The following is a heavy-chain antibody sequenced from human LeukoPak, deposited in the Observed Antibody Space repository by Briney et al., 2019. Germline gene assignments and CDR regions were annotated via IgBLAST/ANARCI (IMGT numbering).Heavy chain of an antibody. CDR1: GFIFSTYS. CDR3: ARWYSSGWYSDY. J-gene: IGHJ4*02. D-gene: IGHD6-19*01. Sequence: QAGGSLRLSCAASGFIFSTYSMIWVRQAPGKGLEWVSSVSGTSEYIYYADSVRGRFTISRDNAKNTVYLQMNSLRAEDTAVYYCARWYSSGWYSDYWGQGTLVTVSS. CDR2: VSGTSEYI. V-gene: IGHV3-21*06.